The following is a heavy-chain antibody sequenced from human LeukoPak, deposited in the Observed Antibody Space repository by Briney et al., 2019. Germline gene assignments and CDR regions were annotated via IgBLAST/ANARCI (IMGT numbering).Heavy chain of an antibody. CDR3: AVLGRFDY. V-gene: IGHV4-39*07. J-gene: IGHJ4*02. Sequence: SQTLSLTCTVSGDSISSSSYFWGWIRQPPGKGLEWIGSIYYTGNTYYNPSLKSRVTMSVDTSKNQFSLKLSSVTAADAAVYYCAVLGRFDYWGQGTLVTVSS. CDR1: GDSISSSSYF. CDR2: IYYTGNT.